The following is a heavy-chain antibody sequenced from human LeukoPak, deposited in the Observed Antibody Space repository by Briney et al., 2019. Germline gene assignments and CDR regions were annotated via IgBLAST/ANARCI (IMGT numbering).Heavy chain of an antibody. Sequence: GGSLRLSCAASGFTFSSYSMNWVRQAPGKGLEWVSAISGSGGGTYYADSVKGRFTISRDNSKNTLYLQMNSLRAEDTAVYYCAKDGLSSADYWGQGTLVTVSS. J-gene: IGHJ4*02. D-gene: IGHD6-25*01. CDR3: AKDGLSSADY. CDR1: GFTFSSYS. V-gene: IGHV3-23*01. CDR2: ISGSGGGT.